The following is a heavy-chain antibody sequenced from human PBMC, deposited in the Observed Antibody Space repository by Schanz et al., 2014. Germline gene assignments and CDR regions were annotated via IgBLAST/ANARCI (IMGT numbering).Heavy chain of an antibody. Sequence: QVQLVQSGAEVKKPGASVKVSCKASGYTFISYFIHWVRQAPGQGLEWMGIINPTGGSTSYAQRFQVRVPVTSATSTSTVYMELSSLRSEDTAVYYCARAAYGGYTSTPLRYWGQGTLVTVSS. V-gene: IGHV1-46*01. CDR2: INPTGGST. CDR3: ARAAYGGYTSTPLRY. CDR1: GYTFISYF. D-gene: IGHD5-12*01. J-gene: IGHJ4*02.